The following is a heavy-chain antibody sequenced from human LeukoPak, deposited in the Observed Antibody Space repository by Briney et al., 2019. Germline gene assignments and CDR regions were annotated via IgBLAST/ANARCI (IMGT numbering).Heavy chain of an antibody. CDR1: GFTFGSYA. D-gene: IGHD3-22*01. V-gene: IGHV3-23*01. CDR2: ISGSGGST. Sequence: GGSLRLSCAASGFTFGSYAMSWVRQAPGKGLEWVSAISGSGGSTYYADSVKGRFTISRDNSKNTLYLQMNSLRAEDTAVYYCAKDPDSSGYYTRWGFDYWGQGTLVTVSS. J-gene: IGHJ4*02. CDR3: AKDPDSSGYYTRWGFDY.